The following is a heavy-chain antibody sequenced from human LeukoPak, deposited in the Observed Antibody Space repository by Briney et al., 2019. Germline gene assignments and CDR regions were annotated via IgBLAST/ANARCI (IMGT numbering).Heavy chain of an antibody. CDR1: GGSFSGYY. V-gene: IGHV4-34*01. J-gene: IGHJ4*02. Sequence: SETLSLTCAVYGGSFSGYYWSWIRQPPGKGLEWIGEINHSGSTNYNPSLKSRVTISVDTSKNQFSLKLYSVTAADTAVYYCATRKLGNDYWGQGTLVTVSS. CDR2: INHSGST. D-gene: IGHD7-27*01. CDR3: ATRKLGNDY.